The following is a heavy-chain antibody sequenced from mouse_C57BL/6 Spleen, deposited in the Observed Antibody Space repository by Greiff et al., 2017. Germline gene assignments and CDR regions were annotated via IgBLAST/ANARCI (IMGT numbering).Heavy chain of an antibody. CDR3: VRHEDGSSPFAY. CDR2: IRSKSNNYAT. D-gene: IGHD1-1*01. J-gene: IGHJ3*01. Sequence: EVQLVESGGGLVQPKGSLKLSCAASGFSFNTYAMNWVRQAPGKGLEWVARIRSKSNNYATYYADSVKDRFTISRDDSESMLYLQMNNLKTEDTAMYYCVRHEDGSSPFAYWGQGTLVTVSA. V-gene: IGHV10-1*01. CDR1: GFSFNTYA.